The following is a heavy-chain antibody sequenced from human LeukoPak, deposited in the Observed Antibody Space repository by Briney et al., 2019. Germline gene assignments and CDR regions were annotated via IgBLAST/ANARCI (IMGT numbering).Heavy chain of an antibody. D-gene: IGHD6-13*01. J-gene: IGHJ4*02. CDR1: GFTFSSYG. Sequence: GRSLRLSCAASGFTFSSYGMHWVRQAPGKGLEWVAVISYDGSEKYYADSVKGRFTISRDNSKNTLYLQMSSLRDEETAVYYCAKDVRVLAAAAHYWGQGPLVTVSS. V-gene: IGHV3-30*18. CDR3: AKDVRVLAAAAHY. CDR2: ISYDGSEK.